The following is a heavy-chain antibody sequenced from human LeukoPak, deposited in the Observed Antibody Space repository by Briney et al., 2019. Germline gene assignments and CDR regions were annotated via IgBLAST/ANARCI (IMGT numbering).Heavy chain of an antibody. V-gene: IGHV3-74*01. D-gene: IGHD3-22*01. CDR3: ARVSEYYYDSSGYYDY. CDR1: GFTFSSYW. CDR2: INSDGSST. Sequence: GGSLRLSCAASGFTFSSYWMHWVRHAPGKGLVWVSRINSDGSSTSYADSVKGRFIISRDNAKNTLYLQMNSPRAEDTAVYYCARVSEYYYDSSGYYDYWGQGTLVTVSS. J-gene: IGHJ4*02.